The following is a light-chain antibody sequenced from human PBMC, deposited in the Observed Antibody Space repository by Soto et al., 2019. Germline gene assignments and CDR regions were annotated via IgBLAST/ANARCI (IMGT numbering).Light chain of an antibody. CDR2: DAS. V-gene: IGKV1-5*01. CDR1: QSVSSW. Sequence: DIQMTQSPSTLSASVGDRVTFTCRASQSVSSWLAWYQQKPGKAPKLLIYDASTLESGVPSRFSGSGSGTEFTLTITSLQPDDFATYYCQQYSTYTPRTFGQGTKVEIK. J-gene: IGKJ1*01. CDR3: QQYSTYTPRT.